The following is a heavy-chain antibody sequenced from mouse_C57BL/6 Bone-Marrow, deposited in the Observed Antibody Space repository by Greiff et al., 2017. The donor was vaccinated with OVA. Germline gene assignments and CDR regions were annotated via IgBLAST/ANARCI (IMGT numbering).Heavy chain of an antibody. CDR3: ARNTMVTTEYYFDY. Sequence: EVKVEESGGGLVKPGGSLKLSCAASGFTFSDYGMHWVRQAPEKGLEWVAYISSGSSTIYYADTVKGRFTISRDNAKNTLFLQMTSLRSEDTAMYYCARNTMVTTEYYFDYWGQGTTLTVSS. CDR2: ISSGSSTI. CDR1: GFTFSDYG. D-gene: IGHD2-2*01. V-gene: IGHV5-17*01. J-gene: IGHJ2*01.